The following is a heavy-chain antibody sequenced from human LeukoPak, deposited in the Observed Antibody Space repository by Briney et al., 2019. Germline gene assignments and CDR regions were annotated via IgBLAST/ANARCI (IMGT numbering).Heavy chain of an antibody. CDR2: MNPNSGNT. CDR3: ARASASWMSRYFDL. CDR1: GYTFTSYD. D-gene: IGHD6-13*01. V-gene: IGHV1-8*01. Sequence: ASVTVSCKASGYTFTSYDINWVRQATGQGLEWMGWMNPNSGNTGYAQKFQGRVTMTRNTSISTAYMELSSLRSEDTAVYYCARASASWMSRYFDLWGRGTLVTVSS. J-gene: IGHJ2*01.